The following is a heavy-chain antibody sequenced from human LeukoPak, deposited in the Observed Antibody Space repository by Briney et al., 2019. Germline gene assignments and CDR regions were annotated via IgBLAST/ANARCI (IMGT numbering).Heavy chain of an antibody. CDR2: ISGSSSTI. Sequence: GGSLRLSCVVSGFTFSGYSMNWVRQAPGKGLEWVSYISGSSSTIFYADSMKGRFTVSRDSAKNSLYLQMDSLRDGDTDVYYCTRGRPGHYYDYWGQGTRVTVSS. CDR1: GFTFSGYS. V-gene: IGHV3-48*02. CDR3: TRGRPGHYYDY. J-gene: IGHJ4*02. D-gene: IGHD6-6*01.